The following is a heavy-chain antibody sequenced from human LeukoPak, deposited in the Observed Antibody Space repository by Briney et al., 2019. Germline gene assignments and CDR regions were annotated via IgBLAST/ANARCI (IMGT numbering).Heavy chain of an antibody. D-gene: IGHD1-26*01. J-gene: IGHJ4*02. Sequence: GGSLRLSCGASGFTFSSYAMSWVRQAPGKGLEWVSAISGSGGSTYYADSVKGRFTISRDNSKNTLYMQMNSLRAEDTAVYYCANTPEWEPYYFDYWGQGTLVTVSS. CDR3: ANTPEWEPYYFDY. CDR1: GFTFSSYA. V-gene: IGHV3-23*01. CDR2: ISGSGGST.